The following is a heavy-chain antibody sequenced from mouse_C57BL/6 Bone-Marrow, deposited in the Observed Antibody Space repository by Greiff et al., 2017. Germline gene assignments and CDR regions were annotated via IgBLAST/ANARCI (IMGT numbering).Heavy chain of an antibody. Sequence: EVKLMESGGGLVKPGGSLKLSCAASGFTFSDYGMHWVRQAPEKGLEWVAYISSGSSTIYYADTVKGRFTISRDNAKNTLFLQMTSLMSEDTAMYYCARWLLRWYFDVWGTGTTVTVSA. CDR3: ARWLLRWYFDV. CDR1: GFTFSDYG. J-gene: IGHJ1*03. CDR2: ISSGSSTI. V-gene: IGHV5-17*01. D-gene: IGHD2-3*01.